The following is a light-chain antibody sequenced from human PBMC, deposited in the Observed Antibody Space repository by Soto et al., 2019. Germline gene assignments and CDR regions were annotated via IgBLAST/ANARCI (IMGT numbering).Light chain of an antibody. CDR3: QQTYSSTWT. J-gene: IGKJ1*01. CDR2: AAS. V-gene: IGKV1-39*01. Sequence: DIQMTQSPSSLSASVGDRVTITCRASQGISTYLNWYQKKPGKAPKLLIYAASSLQSGVPPRFSGSGSETDFTLTISSLQPEDFATYSCQQTYSSTWTSGQGTKVE. CDR1: QGISTY.